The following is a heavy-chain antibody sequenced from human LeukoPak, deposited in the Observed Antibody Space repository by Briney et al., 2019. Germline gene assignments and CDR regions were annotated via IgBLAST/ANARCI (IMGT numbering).Heavy chain of an antibody. V-gene: IGHV3-74*01. CDR3: ARDPEAGTTDY. J-gene: IGHJ4*02. Sequence: GGSLRLSCAASGFTFSNYWMHWVRRAPGKGLVWVSRINSDGSSTTYADSVKGRFTISRDNAKNTLYLQINSLRAEDTAVYYCARDPEAGTTDYWGQGTLVTVSS. CDR1: GFTFSNYW. D-gene: IGHD1-1*01. CDR2: INSDGSST.